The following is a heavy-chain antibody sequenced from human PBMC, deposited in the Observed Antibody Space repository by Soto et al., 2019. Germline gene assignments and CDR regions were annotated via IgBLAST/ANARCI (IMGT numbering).Heavy chain of an antibody. CDR1: GYTFTSYG. CDR3: ATPLRGWNFYYGIDV. J-gene: IGHJ6*02. V-gene: IGHV1-18*04. D-gene: IGHD3-10*01. Sequence: QVQLVQSGAEVKKPGASVKVSCKASGYTFTSYGISWVRQAPRQGLEWMGWISAYNGNTNYAQKLQGRVTMTTDTSTSTAYMELRSLRSDDTAVYYCATPLRGWNFYYGIDVWGQGTTVTVSS. CDR2: ISAYNGNT.